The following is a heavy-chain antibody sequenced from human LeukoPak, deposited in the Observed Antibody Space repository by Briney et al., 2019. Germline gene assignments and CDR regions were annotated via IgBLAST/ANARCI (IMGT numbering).Heavy chain of an antibody. V-gene: IGHV1-69*05. CDR3: ARDRGHEIDY. J-gene: IGHJ4*02. CDR2: IIPIFGTA. CDR1: GYTFTSYG. Sequence: EASVKVSCKASGYTFTSYGISWVRQAPGQGLEWMGGIIPIFGTANYAQKFQGRVTITTDESTSTAYMELSSLRSEDTAVYYCARDRGHEIDYWGQGTLVIVSS.